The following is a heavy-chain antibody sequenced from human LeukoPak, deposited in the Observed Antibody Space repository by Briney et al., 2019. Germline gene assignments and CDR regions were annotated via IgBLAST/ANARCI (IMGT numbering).Heavy chain of an antibody. Sequence: SETLSLTCTVSGGSINSYYWSWIRQPPGKGLEWIGEINHSGSTNYNPSLKSRVTISVDTSKNQFSLKLSSVTAAGTAVYYCAIAAYCGGDCYFPSWFDPWGQGTLVTVSS. D-gene: IGHD2-21*02. CDR2: INHSGST. J-gene: IGHJ5*02. CDR3: AIAAYCGGDCYFPSWFDP. CDR1: GGSINSYY. V-gene: IGHV4-34*01.